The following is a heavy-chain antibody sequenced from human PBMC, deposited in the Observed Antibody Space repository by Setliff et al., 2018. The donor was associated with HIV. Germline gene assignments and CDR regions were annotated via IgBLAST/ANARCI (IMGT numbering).Heavy chain of an antibody. CDR3: ARGIVGGLAID. V-gene: IGHV4-38-2*01. CDR1: GYSISSGCY. CDR2: MHYTGSA. Sequence: SETLSLTCAVSGYSISSGCYWGWIRQPPGKGLEYIVNMHYTGSASYNPALKSRVTISADTSKNRFSLRLSSVTAADTAVYYCARGIVGGLAIDWGQGTLVTVSS. D-gene: IGHD1-26*01. J-gene: IGHJ4*02.